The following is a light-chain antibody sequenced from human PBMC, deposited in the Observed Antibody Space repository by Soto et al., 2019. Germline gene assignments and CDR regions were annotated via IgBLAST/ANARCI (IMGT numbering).Light chain of an antibody. J-gene: IGKJ1*01. Sequence: DIVMTQSPPSLPVSPGEAASITCRASQSLLHSNACYYVDWYLEKPGQSPQLLIYHGSYRATGVPYRFSGSGSGTDFTLKISRVEAEDVGVYYCMQARRCRWTFGQGTRVEIK. CDR2: HGS. CDR3: MQARRCRWT. CDR1: QSLLHSNACYY. V-gene: IGKV2-28*01.